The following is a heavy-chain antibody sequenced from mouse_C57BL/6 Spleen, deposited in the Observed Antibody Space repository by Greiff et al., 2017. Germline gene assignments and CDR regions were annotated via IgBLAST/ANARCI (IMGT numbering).Heavy chain of an antibody. J-gene: IGHJ4*01. Sequence: QVQLKQPGAELVMPGASVKLSCKASGYTFTSSWMHWVKQRPGQGLEWIGEIDPSDSYTNYNQKFKGKSTLTVDKSSSTAYMQLSSLTSEDSAVYYCARRGSSYAMDYWGQGTSVTVSS. CDR2: IDPSDSYT. CDR1: GYTFTSSW. CDR3: ARRGSSYAMDY. V-gene: IGHV1-69*01.